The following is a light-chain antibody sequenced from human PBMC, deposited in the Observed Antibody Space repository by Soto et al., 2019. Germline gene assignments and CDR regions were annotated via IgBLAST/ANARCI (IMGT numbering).Light chain of an antibody. CDR2: TAS. CDR3: QQRHSYPIT. CDR1: QGISSY. J-gene: IGKJ5*01. Sequence: DIQLTQSPSFLSASVGDGITISCRASQGISSYLAWYQQKPGKAPKLLIHTASTLQRGVPSRFSGSAAGAEFTLTISSLQPEDFATYYCQQRHSYPITFGQGTRLEIK. V-gene: IGKV1-9*01.